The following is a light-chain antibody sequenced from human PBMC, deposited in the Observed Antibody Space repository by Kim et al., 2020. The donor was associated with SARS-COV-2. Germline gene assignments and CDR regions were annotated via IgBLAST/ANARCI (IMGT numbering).Light chain of an antibody. V-gene: IGLV2-14*03. CDR3: SSYTSSSTLDVV. J-gene: IGLJ2*01. CDR2: DVS. Sequence: LTQPASVSGSPGQSITISCTGTSSDVGGYNYVSWYQQHPGKAPKLMIYDVSNRPSGVSNRFSGSKSGNTASLTISGLQAEDEADYYCSSYTSSSTLDVVFGGGTQLTVL. CDR1: SSDVGGYNY.